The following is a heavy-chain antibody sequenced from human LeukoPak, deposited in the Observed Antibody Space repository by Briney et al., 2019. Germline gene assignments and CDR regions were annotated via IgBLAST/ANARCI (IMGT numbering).Heavy chain of an antibody. V-gene: IGHV3-30*18. CDR1: GFTFSSYG. J-gene: IGHJ5*02. CDR3: AKEGGQLVGNWFDP. Sequence: GRSLRLSCAASGFTFSSYGMHWVRQAPGKGLEWVAVISYDGSNKYYADSVKGRFTISRDNSKGTLYLQMNSLRAEDTAVYYCAKEGGQLVGNWFDPWGQGTLVTVSS. D-gene: IGHD6-6*01. CDR2: ISYDGSNK.